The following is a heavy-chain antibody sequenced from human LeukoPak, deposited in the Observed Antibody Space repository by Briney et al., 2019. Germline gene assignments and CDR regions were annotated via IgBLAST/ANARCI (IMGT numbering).Heavy chain of an antibody. CDR3: ASAYCTNGVCYGGQFDS. V-gene: IGHV1-2*02. D-gene: IGHD2-8*01. J-gene: IGHJ4*02. Sequence: ASVKVSCKTSGYTFTGYYMHWVRQAPGQGLEWMGWINPNSGGTNYAQKFQGRVTMTRDTSISTAYMELSRLRSDDTAVYYCASAYCTNGVCYGGQFDSWGQGTLVTVSS. CDR2: INPNSGGT. CDR1: GYTFTGYY.